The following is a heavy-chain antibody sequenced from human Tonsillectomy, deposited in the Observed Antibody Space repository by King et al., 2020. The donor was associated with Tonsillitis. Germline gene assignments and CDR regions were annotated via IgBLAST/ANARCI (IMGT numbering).Heavy chain of an antibody. V-gene: IGHV3-7*03. CDR3: ARELGYCDSLSCYAAFDY. Sequence: DVQLVESGGGLVQPGGSLRLSCAASGFTFNNYWMTWVRQAPGKGLEWVANIKEDGSEQYYVESVKGRFTISRDNARNSLYLQMNSLRAEDTAVYYCARELGYCDSLSCYAAFDYWGQGTLVTVSS. CDR1: GFTFNNYW. D-gene: IGHD2-2*01. J-gene: IGHJ4*02. CDR2: IKEDGSEQ.